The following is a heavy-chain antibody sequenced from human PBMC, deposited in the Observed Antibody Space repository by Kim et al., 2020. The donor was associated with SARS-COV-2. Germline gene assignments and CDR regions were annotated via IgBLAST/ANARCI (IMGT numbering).Heavy chain of an antibody. V-gene: IGHV3-48*01. J-gene: IGHJ6*02. D-gene: IGHD1-1*01. CDR2: ISTGAGSI. CDR1: GFTFKTYS. CDR3: ARECPGGNSANCQYHYAMDV. Sequence: GGSLRLSCSASGFTFKTYSMNWVRQAPGRGLEWISYISTGAGSIYYADSVKGRFTISRDNARNSLYLQMYSLRAEDTAVYYCARECPGGNSANCQYHYAMDVWGQGTTVTASS.